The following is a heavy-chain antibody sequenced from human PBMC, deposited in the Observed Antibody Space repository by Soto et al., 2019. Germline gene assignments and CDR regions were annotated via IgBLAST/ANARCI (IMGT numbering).Heavy chain of an antibody. CDR2: FRTGGDDGTT. CDR1: GFTFSSYS. D-gene: IGHD3-10*01. Sequence: PAGSLRLSCAASGFTFSSYSMSWVGQAPGKGLEWVSGFRTGGDDGTTYYTDSVKGRFTISRDNSKNTLFLQMNRLRVEDTAIYYCAKKVHSGPGSQYFDHWGQGTLVTVSS. CDR3: AKKVHSGPGSQYFDH. V-gene: IGHV3-23*01. J-gene: IGHJ4*02.